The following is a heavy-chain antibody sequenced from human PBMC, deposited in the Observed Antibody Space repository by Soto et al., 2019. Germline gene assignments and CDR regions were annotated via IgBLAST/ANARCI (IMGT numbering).Heavy chain of an antibody. CDR1: GFTVSSNY. CDR2: IYSAGNT. Sequence: PGGSLRLSCAASGFTVSSNYMSWVRQAPGKGLEWISIIYSAGNTYYADSVKGRLTISRDNSKNTLYLQRNSWGAEKRAVFSCARVFEGGAPTINTYKGMDVGAKGPTVTVS. D-gene: IGHD3-16*01. J-gene: IGHJ6*04. CDR3: ARVFEGGAPTINTYKGMDV. V-gene: IGHV3-66*01.